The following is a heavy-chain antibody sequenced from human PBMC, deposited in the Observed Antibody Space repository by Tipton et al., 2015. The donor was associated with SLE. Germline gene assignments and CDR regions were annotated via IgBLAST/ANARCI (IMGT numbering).Heavy chain of an antibody. J-gene: IGHJ4*02. Sequence: LSLTCTVSGGSISSSSYYWGWIRQPPGKGLEWIGSIYYSGSTYYNPSLKSRVTISVDTSKNQFSLKLSSVTAADTAVYYCARVGVVTPFDYWGQGTLVTVSS. CDR3: ARVGVVTPFDY. V-gene: IGHV4-39*07. D-gene: IGHD4-23*01. CDR1: GGSISSSSYY. CDR2: IYYSGST.